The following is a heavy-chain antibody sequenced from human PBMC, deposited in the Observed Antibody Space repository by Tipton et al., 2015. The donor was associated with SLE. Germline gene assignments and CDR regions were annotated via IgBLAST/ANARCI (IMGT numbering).Heavy chain of an antibody. CDR1: DGSLSNYY. Sequence: TLSLTCAVHDGSLSNYYWSWFRRPPGRGLEWIGEITRRGKTNCNPSLKSRVTIPVDTSKNQFSLNLRSVTAADTAVYYCARGGTGDGRNPFDPWGQGTLVTVSS. J-gene: IGHJ5*02. CDR3: ARGGTGDGRNPFDP. V-gene: IGHV4-34*01. D-gene: IGHD4-23*01. CDR2: ITRRGKT.